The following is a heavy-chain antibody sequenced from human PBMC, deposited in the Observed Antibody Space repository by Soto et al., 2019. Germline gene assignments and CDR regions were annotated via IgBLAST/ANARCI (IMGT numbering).Heavy chain of an antibody. J-gene: IGHJ4*02. CDR3: ARTEGGGYCSGGSCYGVDY. Sequence: QITLKESGPTLVKPTQTLTLTCTFSGFSLSTSGVGVGWIRQPPGKALEWLALIYWNGDKRYSPSLKSRLTITKDPSKNQVVLTMTNMDPVDTATYFCARTEGGGYCSGGSCYGVDYWGQGTLVTVSS. V-gene: IGHV2-5*01. CDR1: GFSLSTSGVG. CDR2: IYWNGDK. D-gene: IGHD2-15*01.